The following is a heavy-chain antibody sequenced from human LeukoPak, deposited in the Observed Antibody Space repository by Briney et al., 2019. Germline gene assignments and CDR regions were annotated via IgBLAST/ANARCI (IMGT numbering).Heavy chain of an antibody. CDR3: ARRSPQESAGSYYYYMDV. CDR2: ISGRSADI. Sequence: GGSLRPSCAASGFTFSSYAMNWVRQAPGKGLEWVSSISGRSADIYYADSVKGRFTISRDNPKNSVFLQMNNLRVEDTAVYYCARRSPQESAGSYYYYMDVWGKGTTVTISS. CDR1: GFTFSSYA. V-gene: IGHV3-21*06. J-gene: IGHJ6*03. D-gene: IGHD6-13*01.